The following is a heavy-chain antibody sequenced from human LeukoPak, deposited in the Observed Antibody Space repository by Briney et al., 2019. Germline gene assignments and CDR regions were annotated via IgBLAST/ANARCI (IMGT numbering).Heavy chain of an antibody. CDR3: ARSSFYGSGYYFDY. D-gene: IGHD3-10*01. V-gene: IGHV1-46*01. CDR2: INPSGGCA. J-gene: IGHJ4*02. CDR1: GYTFTSYH. Sequence: ASVKVSCKASGYTFTSYHMHWVRQAPGQGLEWMGIINPSGGCATYAQKSQGRVTMTRDTSTSTVYMEARSLRSEDTAVYYCARSSFYGSGYYFDYWGQGTLVTVSS.